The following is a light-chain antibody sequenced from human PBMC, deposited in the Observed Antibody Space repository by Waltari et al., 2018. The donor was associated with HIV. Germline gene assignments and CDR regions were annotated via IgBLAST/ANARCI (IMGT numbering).Light chain of an antibody. J-gene: IGKJ2*01. CDR1: QTISSY. CDR3: QQSYSTPRT. V-gene: IGKV1-39*01. Sequence: DIQMTQSPSSLSASVGDRVTITCRASQTISSYLNWYQQKPGKAPMLLIYGASTLHSGVPSRFSGSGSGTDFTLTICSLQPEDFATYYCQQSYSTPRTFGQGTKLEIK. CDR2: GAS.